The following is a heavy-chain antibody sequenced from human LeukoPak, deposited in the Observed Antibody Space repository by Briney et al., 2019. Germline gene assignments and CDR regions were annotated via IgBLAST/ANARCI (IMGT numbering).Heavy chain of an antibody. D-gene: IGHD2-2*01. Sequence: ASVKVSCKASGYTFTSYAMHWVRQAPGQRLEWMGWINAGNGNTKYSQEFQGRVTITRDTSASTAYMELSSLRSEDMAVYYCARGGGLLSYYYYMDVWGKGTTVTISS. CDR1: GYTFTSYA. CDR3: ARGGGLLSYYYYMDV. CDR2: INAGNGNT. V-gene: IGHV1-3*03. J-gene: IGHJ6*03.